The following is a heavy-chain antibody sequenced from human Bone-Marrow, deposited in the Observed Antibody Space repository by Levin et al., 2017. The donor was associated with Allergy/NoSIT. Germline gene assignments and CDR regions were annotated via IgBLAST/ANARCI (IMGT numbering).Heavy chain of an antibody. J-gene: IGHJ4*02. CDR1: GFTFSGSA. CDR3: TASRRDGYNFDY. Sequence: GESLKISCAASGFTFSGSAMHWVRQASGKGLEWVGRIRSKANSYATAYAASVKGRFTISRDDSKNTAYLQMNSLKTEDTAVYYCTASRRDGYNFDYWGQGTLDTVSS. D-gene: IGHD5-24*01. CDR2: IRSKANSYAT. V-gene: IGHV3-73*01.